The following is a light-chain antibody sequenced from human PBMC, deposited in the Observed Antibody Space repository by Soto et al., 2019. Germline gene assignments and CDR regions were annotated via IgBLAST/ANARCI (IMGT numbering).Light chain of an antibody. CDR1: TGTVTSGHY. CDR3: LLPYSDAWV. J-gene: IGLJ3*02. CDR2: DTS. V-gene: IGLV7-46*01. Sequence: QAVVTQETSMSVSPGGTVTLTCGSSTGTVTSGHYPYWFQQKPSQAPRTLIYDTSNKQSWTPARFSGSLLGGKAALTLSGAQPEDEADYYCLLPYSDAWVFGGGTKLTVL.